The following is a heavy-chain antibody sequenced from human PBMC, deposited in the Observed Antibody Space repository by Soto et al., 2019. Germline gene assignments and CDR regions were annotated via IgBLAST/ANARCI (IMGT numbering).Heavy chain of an antibody. CDR2: INPNSGGP. V-gene: IGHV1-2*04. CDR3: AISPSGWDWFDP. Sequence: QVQLVQSGPEVKKPGASVKVSCKASGYTFTDYYSHWVRQAPGQGLECLGWINPNSGGPNYAQKFQGSVAMTRDTSIRTAYMELSSLRSDDTAVFYCAISPSGWDWFDPWGQGTLVTVSS. J-gene: IGHJ5*02. CDR1: GYTFTDYY. D-gene: IGHD6-19*01.